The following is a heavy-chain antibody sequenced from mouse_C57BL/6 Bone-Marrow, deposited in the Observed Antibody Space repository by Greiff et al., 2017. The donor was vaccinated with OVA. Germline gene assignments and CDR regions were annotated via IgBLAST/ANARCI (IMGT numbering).Heavy chain of an antibody. CDR1: GFTFSSYA. J-gene: IGHJ2*01. D-gene: IGHD2-3*01. Sequence: EVNLVESGGGLVKPGGSLKLSCAASGFTFSSYAMSWVRQTPEKRLEWVATISDGGSYTYYPDNVKGRFTISRDNAKNNLYLQMSHLKSEDTAMYYCARGWLLRYFDYCGQGTTLTVSS. V-gene: IGHV5-4*03. CDR3: ARGWLLRYFDY. CDR2: ISDGGSYT.